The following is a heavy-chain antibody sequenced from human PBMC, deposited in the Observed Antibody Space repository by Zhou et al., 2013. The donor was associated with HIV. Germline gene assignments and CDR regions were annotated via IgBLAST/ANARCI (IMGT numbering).Heavy chain of an antibody. Sequence: QVQLVQSGAEVKKPGSSVKVSCKASGGTFSSYAISWVRQAPGQGLEWMGRIIPILGIANYAQKFQGRVTITADKSTSTAYMELSSLRSEDTAVYYCARDKSTTVVTYFDYWGQGTLVTVSS. CDR3: ARDKSTTVVTYFDY. D-gene: IGHD4-17*01. CDR2: IIPILGIA. J-gene: IGHJ4*02. CDR1: GGTFSSYA. V-gene: IGHV1-69*04.